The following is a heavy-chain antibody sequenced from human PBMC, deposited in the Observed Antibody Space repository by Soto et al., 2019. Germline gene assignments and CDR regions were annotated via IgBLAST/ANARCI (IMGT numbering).Heavy chain of an antibody. J-gene: IGHJ5*02. CDR2: FYHSGSA. CDR1: SYSISGGFY. Sequence: SETVSLTCAVSSYSISGGFYRGWIRQPPGKGLEWIGNFYHSGSAHYNPSLKSRVTMSVDTTKNNFSLRLTSVTAADTAVYYCARVTIFEYWFDPWGQGILVT. CDR3: ARVTIFEYWFDP. V-gene: IGHV4-38-2*01. D-gene: IGHD3-3*01.